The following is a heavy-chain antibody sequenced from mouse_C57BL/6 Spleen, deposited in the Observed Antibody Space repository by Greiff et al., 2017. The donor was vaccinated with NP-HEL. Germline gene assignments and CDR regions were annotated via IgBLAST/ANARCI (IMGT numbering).Heavy chain of an antibody. CDR1: GYSITSGYY. CDR3: AMGDYDGEYFDV. D-gene: IGHD2-4*01. Sequence: EVKLMESGPGLVKPSQSLSLTCSVTGYSITSGYYWNWIRQFPGNKLEWMGYISYDGSNNYNPSLKNRISITRDTSKNQFFLKLNSVTTEDTATYYCAMGDYDGEYFDVWGTGTTVTVSS. CDR2: ISYDGSN. J-gene: IGHJ1*03. V-gene: IGHV3-6*01.